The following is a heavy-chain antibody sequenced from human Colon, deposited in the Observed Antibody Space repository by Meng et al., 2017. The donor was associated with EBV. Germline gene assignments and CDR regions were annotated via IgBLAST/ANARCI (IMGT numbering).Heavy chain of an antibody. Sequence: QVRRQGPGAGLGKPSGTLSLACAVSCTSSRTSNWGSWIRQSPGEGLEWIGAIYHNGQTNYNPSLKSRVSMSVDESKNEFSLNLKSVTAADTAVYYCARDGGVTHIPWGQGVLVTVSS. CDR2: IYHNGQT. J-gene: IGHJ5*02. CDR3: ARDGGVTHIP. V-gene: IGHV4-4*02. CDR1: CTSSRTSNW. D-gene: IGHD2-8*02.